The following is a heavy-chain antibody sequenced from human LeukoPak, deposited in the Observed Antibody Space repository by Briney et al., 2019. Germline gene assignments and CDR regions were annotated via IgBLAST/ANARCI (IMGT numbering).Heavy chain of an antibody. D-gene: IGHD2-15*01. Sequence: AGGSLRLSCAASGFTLSSYRMNWVRQAPGKGLEWVSYIRSSSSTIYYADSVKGRFTISSDNAKNSLYLQMNTLRGEDTAVHFCARDSGYAFDTWGQGTMVTVSS. CDR3: ARDSGYAFDT. J-gene: IGHJ3*02. CDR1: GFTLSSYR. CDR2: IRSSSSTI. V-gene: IGHV3-48*01.